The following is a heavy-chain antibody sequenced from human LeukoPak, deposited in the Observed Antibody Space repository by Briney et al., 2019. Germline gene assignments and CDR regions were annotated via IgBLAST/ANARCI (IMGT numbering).Heavy chain of an antibody. Sequence: ASVKVSCKASGYTFSSYGISWVRQAHGQGLEWMGWISAYNGNTNYAQKLQGRVTMTTDTSTSTAYMELRSLRSDDTAVYYCARGITIFGVVIIHDAFDIWGQGTMVTVSS. V-gene: IGHV1-18*01. D-gene: IGHD3-3*01. CDR1: GYTFSSYG. CDR3: ARGITIFGVVIIHDAFDI. J-gene: IGHJ3*02. CDR2: ISAYNGNT.